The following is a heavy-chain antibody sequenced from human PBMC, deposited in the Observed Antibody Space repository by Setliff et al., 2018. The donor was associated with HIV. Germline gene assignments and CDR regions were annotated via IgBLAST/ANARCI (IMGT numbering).Heavy chain of an antibody. CDR2: NYTSGGT. J-gene: IGHJ6*03. V-gene: IGHV4-61*02. CDR1: GGSISSANYY. Sequence: PSETLSLTCTVSGGSISSANYYWSWIRQPAGKGLEWMGRNYTSGGTHYNPALESRLTISVEPSKNQISLRLNSVTAADTGVYYCARGVLSLGTYYYYMDVWGKGTMVTVSS. CDR3: ARGVLSLGTYYYYMDV. D-gene: IGHD3-16*01.